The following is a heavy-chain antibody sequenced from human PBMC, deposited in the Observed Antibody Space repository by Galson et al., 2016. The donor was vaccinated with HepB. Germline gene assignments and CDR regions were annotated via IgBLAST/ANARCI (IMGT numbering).Heavy chain of an antibody. Sequence: SLRLSCAASGFTFSSYAMHWVRQAPGKGLEWVAVISYDGSNKYYADSVKGRFNISRDNSKNTLYLQMNSLRHDDTAVYYCARGTAAGLVTAIVDYWAQGTLITVS. CDR2: ISYDGSNK. CDR3: ARGTAAGLVTAIVDY. CDR1: GFTFSSYA. V-gene: IGHV3-30-3*01. J-gene: IGHJ4*02. D-gene: IGHD2-21*02.